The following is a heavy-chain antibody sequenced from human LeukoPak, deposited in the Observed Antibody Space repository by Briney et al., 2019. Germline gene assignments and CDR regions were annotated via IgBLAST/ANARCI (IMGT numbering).Heavy chain of an antibody. CDR2: ISYDGSNK. CDR3: AKDYCSSSSCYGEY. Sequence: PGGSLRLSCAASGFTFNNYGMQWVRQAPGKGLEWVAVISYDGSNKYYADSVKGRFTISRDNSKNTLYLQMNSLRAEDTAVYYCAKDYCSSSSCYGEYWGQGTLVTVSS. V-gene: IGHV3-30*18. J-gene: IGHJ4*02. D-gene: IGHD2-2*01. CDR1: GFTFNNYG.